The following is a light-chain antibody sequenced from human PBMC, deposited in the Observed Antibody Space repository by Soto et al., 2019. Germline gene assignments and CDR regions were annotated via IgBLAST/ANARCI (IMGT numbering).Light chain of an antibody. CDR1: QVISNS. CDR2: AAS. J-gene: IGKJ4*01. CDR3: QQSYSTPLT. V-gene: IGKV1-39*01. Sequence: DVQMTHSPSSVSASVLDRWTLTCLASQVISNSLAWYQQKPGKAPKLLIYAASSLQSGVPSRFSGSGSGTDFTLTISSLQPEDFATYYCQQSYSTPLTFGGGTKVDIK.